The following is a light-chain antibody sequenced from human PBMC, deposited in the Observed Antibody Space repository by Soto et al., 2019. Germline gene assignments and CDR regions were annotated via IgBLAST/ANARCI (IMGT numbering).Light chain of an antibody. Sequence: MVMTGGEARLSVCQGESASASCRASQSVSSNLAWYQQKPGQAPRLLIYGASTRATGIPARFSGSGSGTEFTLPISGLQSEDFAVYYCQQYNNWPRAFGQGTKVDIK. J-gene: IGKJ1*01. V-gene: IGKV3-15*01. CDR3: QQYNNWPRA. CDR1: QSVSSN. CDR2: GAS.